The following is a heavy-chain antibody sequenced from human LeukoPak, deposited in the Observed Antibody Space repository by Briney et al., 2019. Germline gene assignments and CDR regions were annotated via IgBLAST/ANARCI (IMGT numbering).Heavy chain of an antibody. CDR1: GFTFSSYS. Sequence: GGSLRLSCAASGFTFSSYSMNWVRQAPGKGLEWVSYISSSSSTIYYADSVKGRFTISRDNAKNSLYLQMNSLRAEDTAVYYCTSRSLFDYWGQGTLVTVSS. J-gene: IGHJ4*02. D-gene: IGHD2-15*01. CDR2: ISSSSSTI. CDR3: TSRSLFDY. V-gene: IGHV3-48*01.